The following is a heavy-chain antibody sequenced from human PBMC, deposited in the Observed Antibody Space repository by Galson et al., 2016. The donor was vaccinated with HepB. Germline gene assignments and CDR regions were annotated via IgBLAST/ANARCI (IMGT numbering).Heavy chain of an antibody. CDR2: ISTRRTT. J-gene: IGHJ4*02. D-gene: IGHD1-1*01. CDR1: GFVFSNFG. Sequence: SLRLSCAASGFVFSNFGLNWVRQAPGKGLEWVASISTRRTTYYSDSVQGRFTISRDNSNNTLHLQMNGLRAEDTAVYYCAKERLVRRIFDHWGQGTLLTVSS. CDR3: AKERLVRRIFDH. V-gene: IGHV3-23*01.